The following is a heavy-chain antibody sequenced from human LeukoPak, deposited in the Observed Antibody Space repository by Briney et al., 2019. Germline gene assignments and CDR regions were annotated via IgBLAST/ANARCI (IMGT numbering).Heavy chain of an antibody. CDR2: IYYSGST. V-gene: IGHV4-59*01. D-gene: IGHD3-10*01. Sequence: PSETLSLTCAVYGGSFSGYYWSWIRQPPGKGLEWIGYIYYSGSTNYNPSLKSRVTISVDTSKNQFSLKLSSVTAADTAVYYCARDMATRFDPWGQGTLVTVSS. J-gene: IGHJ5*02. CDR1: GGSFSGYY. CDR3: ARDMATRFDP.